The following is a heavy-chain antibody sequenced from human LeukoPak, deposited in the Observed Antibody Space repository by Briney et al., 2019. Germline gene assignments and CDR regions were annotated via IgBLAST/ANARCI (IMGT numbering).Heavy chain of an antibody. Sequence: GGSLRLSCAASGFTFSSYAMHWVRQAPGKGLEWVAVISYDGSNKYYADSVKGRFTISRDNSKNTLYLQMNSLRAEDTAVYYCARDSNLMAGGAFDIWGQGTMVTVSS. V-gene: IGHV3-30-3*01. CDR2: ISYDGSNK. J-gene: IGHJ3*02. D-gene: IGHD6-19*01. CDR1: GFTFSSYA. CDR3: ARDSNLMAGGAFDI.